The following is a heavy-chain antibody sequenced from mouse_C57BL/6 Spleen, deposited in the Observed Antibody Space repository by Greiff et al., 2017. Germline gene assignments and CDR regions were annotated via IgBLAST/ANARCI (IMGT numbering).Heavy chain of an antibody. Sequence: EVKLMESGPGLVKPSQSLSLTCSVTGYSITSGYYWNWIRQFPGNKREWMGNISYDGSNNYNQYLKNRISITRATSKNQFYLKLNSVTTEDTATYYCAREGDWEDFDVWGTGTTLTVSS. CDR2: ISYDGSN. CDR3: AREGDWEDFDV. V-gene: IGHV3-6*01. CDR1: GYSITSGYY. J-gene: IGHJ1*03. D-gene: IGHD4-1*01.